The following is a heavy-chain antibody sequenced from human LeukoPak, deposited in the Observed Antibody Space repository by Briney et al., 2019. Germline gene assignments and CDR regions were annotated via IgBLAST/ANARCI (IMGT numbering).Heavy chain of an antibody. D-gene: IGHD6-19*01. J-gene: IGHJ4*02. Sequence: ASVKVSCKASGYTFTSYGISWVRQAPGQGLEWMGWISAYNGNTNYAQKLQGRVTMTTDTSTSTAYMELRSLRSEDTAVYYCASGEAVAGTRVLDYWGQGTPVTVSS. V-gene: IGHV1-18*01. CDR3: ASGEAVAGTRVLDY. CDR1: GYTFTSYG. CDR2: ISAYNGNT.